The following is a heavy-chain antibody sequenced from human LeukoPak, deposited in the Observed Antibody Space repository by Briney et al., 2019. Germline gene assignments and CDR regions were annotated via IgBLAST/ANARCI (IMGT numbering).Heavy chain of an antibody. D-gene: IGHD4-4*01. CDR3: VSSKAYTVTDY. Sequence: SETLSLTCAVYGGSFSGYYWSWIRQPPGKGLEWIGEINHSGSTNYNPSLKSRVTISVDTSKNQFSLKLSSVTAADTAVYYCVSSKAYTVTDYWGQGTLVTVSS. CDR2: INHSGST. J-gene: IGHJ4*02. V-gene: IGHV4-34*01. CDR1: GGSFSGYY.